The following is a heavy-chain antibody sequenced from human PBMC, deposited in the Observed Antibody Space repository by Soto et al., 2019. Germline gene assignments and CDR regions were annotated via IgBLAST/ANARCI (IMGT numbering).Heavy chain of an antibody. CDR3: ARGQEGVVATH. Sequence: QVQLQQWGAGLLKPSETLSLNCAVNGGSLSGFYWCWIRQPPGKGLEWIGEIKDGGYTNYSPSLKIRATISSNRSINQFSLRLTSVTAADTGVYYCARGQEGVVATHWDQGALVTVSS. CDR1: GGSLSGFY. V-gene: IGHV4-34*01. D-gene: IGHD2-21*01. CDR2: IKDGGYT. J-gene: IGHJ4*02.